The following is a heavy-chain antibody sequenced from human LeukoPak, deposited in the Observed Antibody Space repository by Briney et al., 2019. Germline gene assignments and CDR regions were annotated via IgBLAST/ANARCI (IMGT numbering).Heavy chain of an antibody. V-gene: IGHV3-23*01. D-gene: IGHD3-10*01. J-gene: IGHJ4*02. CDR3: AKEMSYYHGSGTSSFDY. Sequence: GGSLRFSCAASGFTFSSYAMSWVRQAPGKGLEGVSAISGGAGSTSYADSVKGRFTISRDNSKNTLYLQMHSLRAEDTAVYYCAKEMSYYHGSGTSSFDYWGQGTLVTVSS. CDR2: ISGGAGST. CDR1: GFTFSSYA.